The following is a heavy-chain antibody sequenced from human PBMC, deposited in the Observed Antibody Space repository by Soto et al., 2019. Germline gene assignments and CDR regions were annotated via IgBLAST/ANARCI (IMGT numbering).Heavy chain of an antibody. V-gene: IGHV1-18*01. CDR3: ACDERAYCSGHNCEHYFDY. Sequence: QVQLVQSGAEVKKPGASVKVSCKTSGYTFTTYGVSWVRQAPGLGLEWMGWISGYNGNTNSAPKFQGRGSMSTDTSTSTAYMDLRSLRSDDTAVYYCACDERAYCSGHNCEHYFDYWGQGTLVTVSS. D-gene: IGHD2-15*01. CDR2: ISGYNGNT. CDR1: GYTFTTYG. J-gene: IGHJ4*02.